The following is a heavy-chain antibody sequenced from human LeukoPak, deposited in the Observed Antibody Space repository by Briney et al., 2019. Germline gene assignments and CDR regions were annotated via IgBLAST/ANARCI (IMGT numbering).Heavy chain of an antibody. V-gene: IGHV3-23*01. Sequence: PGGSLRLSCAASGFTFSNFAMSWVRQAPGKGLEWVSTISGSGGSTYYADSVKGRFTVSRDNSKNTLYLQMNSLRAEDTAMYYCARGLGYCTSTTCLLPFDYWGQGTLVTVSS. CDR1: GFTFSNFA. CDR3: ARGLGYCTSTTCLLPFDY. J-gene: IGHJ4*02. D-gene: IGHD2-2*01. CDR2: ISGSGGST.